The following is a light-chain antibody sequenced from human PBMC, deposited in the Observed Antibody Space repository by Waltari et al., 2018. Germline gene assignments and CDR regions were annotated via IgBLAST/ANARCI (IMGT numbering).Light chain of an antibody. CDR1: ALPKQY. Sequence: SYELTQPPSVSVSPGQTARITCSGDALPKQYANWYQQKPGQAPVLVIYKDSERPSGIPERFSGSSSGTTVTLTISGVQAEDEADYYCQSADSSGTYFWVFGGGTKLTVL. J-gene: IGLJ3*02. CDR3: QSADSSGTYFWV. V-gene: IGLV3-25*03. CDR2: KDS.